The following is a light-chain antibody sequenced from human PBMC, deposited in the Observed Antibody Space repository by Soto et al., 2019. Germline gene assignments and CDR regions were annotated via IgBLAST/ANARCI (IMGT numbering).Light chain of an antibody. CDR3: QQYDSTPSLT. V-gene: IGKV1-17*01. Sequence: DIQMTQSPSSLSASVGDRVTITCRASQGIRNDLGWYQQKPGKAPKLLIYKTSSLDSGVPSRFSGSGSGTDFTLTISSLQAEDVAVYYCQQYDSTPSLTFGPGTRLE. CDR2: KTS. J-gene: IGKJ5*01. CDR1: QGIRND.